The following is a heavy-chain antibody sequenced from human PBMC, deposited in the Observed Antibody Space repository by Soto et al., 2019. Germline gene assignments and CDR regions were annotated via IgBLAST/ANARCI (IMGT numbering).Heavy chain of an antibody. J-gene: IGHJ4*02. Sequence: PXGCLRLSCAASGFDFRIYAMNWVRQAPGKGLEWLSYIGSTGYTIYYAYSVKGRFTISRDDGKNSVYLQMNTLRADDTAVYYCARRGYSGYDWGWYFDVWGQGTPVTVSS. D-gene: IGHD5-12*01. V-gene: IGHV3-48*03. CDR2: IGSTGYTI. CDR1: GFDFRIYA. CDR3: ARRGYSGYDWGWYFDV.